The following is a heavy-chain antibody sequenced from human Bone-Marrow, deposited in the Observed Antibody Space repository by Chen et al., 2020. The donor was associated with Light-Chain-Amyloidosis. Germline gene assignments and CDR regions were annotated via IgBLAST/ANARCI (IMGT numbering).Heavy chain of an antibody. J-gene: IGHJ4*02. CDR2: IWYDGSNN. CDR1: GFTFSSSG. Sequence: HVQLVESGGGVVQPGRSLSPSGAASGFTFSSSGLHWVRQAPGKGLGGGAGIWYDGSNNNYADSVKCRFTISRDNSKHTLYMQMNSLRAEDTAVYHCATGQLSAAGTGYYFDYWGQGTLVTVSS. V-gene: IGHV3-33*01. D-gene: IGHD6-13*01. CDR3: ATGQLSAAGTGYYFDY.